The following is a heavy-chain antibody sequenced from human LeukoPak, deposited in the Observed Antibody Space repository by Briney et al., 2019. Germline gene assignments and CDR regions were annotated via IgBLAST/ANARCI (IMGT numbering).Heavy chain of an antibody. Sequence: PGGSLRLSCAASGFTFSNYAMSGVRQAPGKGLEWVSAITGSGGNTYYADSVKGRFTTSRDNSKNTVSLQMNSLRAEDTAVYYCAKWGDYDVLTGYYVSDYWGQGTLVTVSS. V-gene: IGHV3-23*01. D-gene: IGHD3-9*01. CDR2: ITGSGGNT. CDR3: AKWGDYDVLTGYYVSDY. J-gene: IGHJ4*02. CDR1: GFTFSNYA.